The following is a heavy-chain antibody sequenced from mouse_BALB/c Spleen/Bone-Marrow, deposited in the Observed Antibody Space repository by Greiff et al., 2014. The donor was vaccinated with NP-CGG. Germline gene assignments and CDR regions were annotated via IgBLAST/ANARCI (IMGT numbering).Heavy chain of an antibody. CDR2: IRTKADDHAT. CDR3: TPHPFDY. CDR1: GFAFSDTW. Sequence: EVKLVESGGGLVQPGGSMKLSCAASGFAFSDTWLDWVRQSPEKGPEWVAEIRTKADDHATYYAESVKGRFTSSRDDSISSVYLQMNSLRAEDTGIYYCTPHPFDYWGQGTTLTVSS. J-gene: IGHJ2*01. V-gene: IGHV6-6*01.